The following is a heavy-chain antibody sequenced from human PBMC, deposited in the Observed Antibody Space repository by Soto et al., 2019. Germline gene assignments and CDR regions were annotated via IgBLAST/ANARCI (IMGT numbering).Heavy chain of an antibody. J-gene: IGHJ4*02. CDR1: GGTFSSYT. Sequence: QVQLVQSGAEVKKPGSSVKVSCKASGGTFSSYTINWVRQAPGQGLEWMGRIIPILGTTNYAQNFQGRVTITADKFTRTVYMELSSLKSVDTAVYYCARNLPVLGSGNYFDYWGQGTLVTVSS. CDR2: IIPILGTT. V-gene: IGHV1-69*08. D-gene: IGHD3-10*01. CDR3: ARNLPVLGSGNYFDY.